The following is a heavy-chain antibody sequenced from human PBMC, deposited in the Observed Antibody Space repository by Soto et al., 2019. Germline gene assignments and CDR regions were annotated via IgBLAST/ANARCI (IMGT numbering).Heavy chain of an antibody. V-gene: IGHV1-18*01. D-gene: IGHD3-22*01. Sequence: QVQLVQSGAEVKKPGASVKVSCKASGYSFSSYGITWVRQAPGQGLEWMGWISGYNAKTNYGQKFQGRVTMTTDTSTSTGYIALRSLRSADTAVYSCARDYYDNRGGDAFDIWGQGTMVTVSS. J-gene: IGHJ3*02. CDR1: GYSFSSYG. CDR2: ISGYNAKT. CDR3: ARDYYDNRGGDAFDI.